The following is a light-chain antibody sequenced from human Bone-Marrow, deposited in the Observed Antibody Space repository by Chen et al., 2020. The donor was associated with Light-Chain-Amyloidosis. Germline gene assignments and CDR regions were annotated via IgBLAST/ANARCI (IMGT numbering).Light chain of an antibody. CDR2: DDS. J-gene: IGLJ3*02. V-gene: IGLV3-21*02. Sequence: SYVLTQPSSVSVAPGQTATIACGGNNIGSTSVHWYQQTPVQAPLLVVYDDSDRPSGIPERLSGSNSGNTATLTISRVEAWDEADYYCQVWDRSSDRPVFGGGTKLTVL. CDR1: NIGSTS. CDR3: QVWDRSSDRPV.